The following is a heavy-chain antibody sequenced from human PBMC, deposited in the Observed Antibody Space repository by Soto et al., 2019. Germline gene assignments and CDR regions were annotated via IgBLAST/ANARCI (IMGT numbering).Heavy chain of an antibody. Sequence: XPVKVTLKAPGYAFSSYYRRLLRQAPGQGYEWMGIIHPSGGSTTYAQKFQGRVTMTRDTSTTTVYMELSSMKSEDTAVYYCARYDYNGYYFDYWGQGTLVTVSS. CDR2: IHPSGGST. J-gene: IGHJ4*02. D-gene: IGHD4-4*01. CDR1: GYAFSSYY. CDR3: ARYDYNGYYFDY. V-gene: IGHV1-46*01.